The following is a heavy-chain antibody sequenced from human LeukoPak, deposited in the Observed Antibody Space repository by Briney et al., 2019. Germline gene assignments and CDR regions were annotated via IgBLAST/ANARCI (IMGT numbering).Heavy chain of an antibody. Sequence: GGSLRLSCSASGFSVTNGWMSWVRQAPGKGLEWVGRIKDRTDGGTTAYAAPVKGRFTNSREDSKNTVYLEMNSLKTEDTAVYFCTTATVVWGVSAYWGQGTLVTASS. V-gene: IGHV3-15*01. J-gene: IGHJ4*02. CDR3: TTATVVWGVSAY. D-gene: IGHD3-10*01. CDR2: IKDRTDGGTT. CDR1: GFSVTNGW.